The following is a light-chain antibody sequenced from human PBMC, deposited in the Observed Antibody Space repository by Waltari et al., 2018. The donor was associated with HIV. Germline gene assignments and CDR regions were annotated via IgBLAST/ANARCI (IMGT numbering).Light chain of an antibody. CDR2: DVT. V-gene: IGLV2-11*01. Sequence: STLTQPRPVSGSPGQSVTISSTVTSSDIGRSVYVSWYRQHPVNAPNLISYDVTTRPSGVPDRFSGSKSVNTASLTISGLQAGDESDFYCCSYAGGYTLVFGGGTKLTVL. CDR3: CSYAGGYTLV. J-gene: IGLJ2*01. CDR1: SSDIGRSVY.